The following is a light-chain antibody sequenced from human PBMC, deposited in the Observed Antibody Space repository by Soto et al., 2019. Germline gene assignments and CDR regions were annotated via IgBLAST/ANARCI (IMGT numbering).Light chain of an antibody. Sequence: DIVMTQSPDSLAVSLGERATINCKSSQSVLYSSNNKNYLTWYQQKPGQPPRLLIYWASTRESGVPDRFSGSGSGTDFTLTISSQQAEDVAVYYCHQYYSTPYTFGQGTKLEIK. V-gene: IGKV4-1*01. J-gene: IGKJ2*01. CDR3: HQYYSTPYT. CDR1: QSVLYSSNNKNY. CDR2: WAS.